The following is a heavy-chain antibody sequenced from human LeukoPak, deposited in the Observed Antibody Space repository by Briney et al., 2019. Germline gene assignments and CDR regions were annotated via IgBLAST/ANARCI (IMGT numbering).Heavy chain of an antibody. CDR2: IKSKTDGGTT. J-gene: IGHJ4*02. D-gene: IGHD6-19*01. CDR3: AVYSSGWN. V-gene: IGHV3-15*01. Sequence: GGSLRLSCAGSGSTFNYAWMNWVRQAPGKGLEWVGRIKSKTDGGTTDYAAPVKGRFTISRDDSKKTLYLQMNGLKTEDTAVYYCAVYSSGWNLGQGTLVTVSS. CDR1: GSTFNYAW.